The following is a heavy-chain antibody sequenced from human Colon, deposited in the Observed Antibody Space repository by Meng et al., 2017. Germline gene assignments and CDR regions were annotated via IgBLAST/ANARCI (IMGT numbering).Heavy chain of an antibody. J-gene: IGHJ4*02. CDR2: ITAGNDNT. D-gene: IGHD3-16*02. Sequence: QVQFVQSGAEVKEPGASMKVSCKASGYTFSNYAIHWVRQAPGQRLEWMGCITAGNDNTRYPQKFQSRVTITRDTSASTAYMELSSLGSEDTAVYYCATGPEFVSTLDFWGQGTLVTVSS. CDR1: GYTFSNYA. V-gene: IGHV1-3*01. CDR3: ATGPEFVSTLDF.